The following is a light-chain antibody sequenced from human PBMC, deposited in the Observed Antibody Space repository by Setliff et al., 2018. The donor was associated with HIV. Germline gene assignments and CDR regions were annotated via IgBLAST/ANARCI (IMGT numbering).Light chain of an antibody. J-gene: IGLJ1*01. CDR3: CSYAGAYSFGV. V-gene: IGLV2-11*01. Sequence: QSALTQPRSVSGSPGQSVTTSCTGTSNDVGPYNYVSWYQQHPGKAPKLLIFDVTTRPSGVPDRFSGSKSGNTASLTISGLQAEDEADYYCCSYAGAYSFGVFGTGTKVTVL. CDR1: SNDVGPYNY. CDR2: DVT.